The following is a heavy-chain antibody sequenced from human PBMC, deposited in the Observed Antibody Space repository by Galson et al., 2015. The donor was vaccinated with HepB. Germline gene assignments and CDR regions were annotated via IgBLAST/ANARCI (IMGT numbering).Heavy chain of an antibody. CDR2: IYYSGST. D-gene: IGHD2-2*01. Sequence: ETLSLTCTVSGGSISSYYWSWIRQPPGKGLEWIGYIYYSGSTNYNPSLKSRVTISVDTSKNQFSLKLSSVTAADTAVYYCASLDCSSTSCRYGRDYYYYYMDVWGKGTTVTVSS. CDR1: GGSISSYY. CDR3: ASLDCSSTSCRYGRDYYYYYMDV. J-gene: IGHJ6*03. V-gene: IGHV4-59*01.